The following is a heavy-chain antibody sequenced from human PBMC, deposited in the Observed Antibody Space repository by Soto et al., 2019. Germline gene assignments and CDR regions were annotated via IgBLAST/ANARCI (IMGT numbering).Heavy chain of an antibody. V-gene: IGHV5-10-1*01. CDR3: ARLSPPYYDPYG. CDR1: GYSFTSYW. Sequence: PGESLKISCKGSGYSFTSYWISWVRQMPGKGLEWVGRIDPSDSYTNYSPSFQGHVTISAGKSISTAYLQWSSLKASDTAMYYCARLSPPYYDPYGWGQGTLVTVSS. CDR2: IDPSDSYT. J-gene: IGHJ4*02. D-gene: IGHD3-3*01.